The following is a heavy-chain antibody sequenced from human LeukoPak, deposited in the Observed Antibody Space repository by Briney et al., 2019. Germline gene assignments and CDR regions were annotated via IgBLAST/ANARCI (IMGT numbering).Heavy chain of an antibody. V-gene: IGHV3-7*01. CDR3: VTGGHYSGT. Sequence: GGSLRLSCTASGFTSSSHWMGWVRQAPVKGLEWVANIKPDGSEENYVDSVKGRFTISRDNAKNSLYLQMNSLRAEDTAVYYCVTGGHYSGTWGQGSLVTVSS. D-gene: IGHD2-21*02. CDR2: IKPDGSEE. CDR1: GFTSSSHW. J-gene: IGHJ5*02.